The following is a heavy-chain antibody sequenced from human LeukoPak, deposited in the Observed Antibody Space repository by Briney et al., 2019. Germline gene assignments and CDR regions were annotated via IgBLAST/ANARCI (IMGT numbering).Heavy chain of an antibody. CDR3: ASNKYPVQAFDI. Sequence: SETLSLTCAVSGVSFSDYYWSWIRQPPGKGLEWIGEINHGGDTSYNSSLQSRVSLSVDTSRNQFSLILNSVTAADTAIYYCASNKYPVQAFDIWGQGTMVTVSS. V-gene: IGHV4-34*01. D-gene: IGHD1/OR15-1a*01. J-gene: IGHJ3*02. CDR2: INHGGDT. CDR1: GVSFSDYY.